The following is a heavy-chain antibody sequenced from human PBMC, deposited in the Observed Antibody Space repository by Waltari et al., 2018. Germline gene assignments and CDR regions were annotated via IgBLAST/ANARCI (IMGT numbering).Heavy chain of an antibody. D-gene: IGHD3-16*01. CDR3: ARDLSWGAFDI. CDR1: GFTFSSYG. CDR2: IWYDGSNK. J-gene: IGHJ3*02. Sequence: QVQLVESGGGVVQPGRSLRLSCAASGFTFSSYGMHWVRQAPGKGREWVAVIWYDGSNKYYADSVKGRFTISRDNSKNTLYLQMNSLRAEDTAVYYCARDLSWGAFDIWGQGTMVTVSS. V-gene: IGHV3-33*01.